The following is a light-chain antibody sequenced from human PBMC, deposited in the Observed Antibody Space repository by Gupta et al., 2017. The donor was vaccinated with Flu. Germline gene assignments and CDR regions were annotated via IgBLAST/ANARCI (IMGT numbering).Light chain of an antibody. J-gene: IGKJ2*02. CDR2: GAS. CDR1: QSVRSSY. Sequence: GTLYLSPGERATRSCRAGQSVRSSYLAWYQQKPGQAPRLLIYGASSRATGIPDRFSGSGSGTEFTLTISRLEPEDFAVYYCQQEGSSPRTFGQGTKLEIK. V-gene: IGKV3-20*01. CDR3: QQEGSSPRT.